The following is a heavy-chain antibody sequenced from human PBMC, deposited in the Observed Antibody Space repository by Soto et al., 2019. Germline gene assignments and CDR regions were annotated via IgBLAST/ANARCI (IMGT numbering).Heavy chain of an antibody. J-gene: IGHJ6*02. D-gene: IGHD3-3*01. CDR3: AGGSYDFWSGPPGNYYYYGMDV. CDR1: GHTFTGYA. CDR2: INAGNGNT. V-gene: IGHV1-3*01. Sequence: AVRVSGKASGHTFTGYAMHWVRQADGQRLERQGCINAGNGNTKYAQKFQGRVTITRDTSASTAYMELSSLRSEDTAVYYCAGGSYDFWSGPPGNYYYYGMDVWGQGTTVTVSS.